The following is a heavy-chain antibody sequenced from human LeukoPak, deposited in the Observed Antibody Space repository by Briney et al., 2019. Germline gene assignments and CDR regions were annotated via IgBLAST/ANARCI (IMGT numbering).Heavy chain of an antibody. Sequence: GGSLRLSCAASEFTFSSYSMNWVRQAPGKGLEWVSSISSSSTYIYYADSVKGRFTISRDNAKNSLYLQMNSLRAEDTAVYYCAREDRSGAIDYWGQGTLVTVSS. V-gene: IGHV3-21*01. CDR3: AREDRSGAIDY. CDR1: EFTFSSYS. J-gene: IGHJ4*02. D-gene: IGHD1-26*01. CDR2: ISSSSTYI.